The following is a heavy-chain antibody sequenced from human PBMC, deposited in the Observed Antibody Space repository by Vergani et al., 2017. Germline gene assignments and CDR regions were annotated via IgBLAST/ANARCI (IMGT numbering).Heavy chain of an antibody. V-gene: IGHV4-38-2*01. Sequence: QVQLQESGPGLVKPSETLSLTCAVSGYSISSGYYWGWIRQPPGKGLEWIGSIYHSGSTYYNPSLKSRVTISVDTSKNQFSLKLSSVTAADTAVYYCARQGGCSSTSCYRPLYYYYGMDVWGQGTTVTVSS. CDR3: ARQGGCSSTSCYRPLYYYYGMDV. CDR2: IYHSGST. CDR1: GYSISSGYY. J-gene: IGHJ6*02. D-gene: IGHD2-2*01.